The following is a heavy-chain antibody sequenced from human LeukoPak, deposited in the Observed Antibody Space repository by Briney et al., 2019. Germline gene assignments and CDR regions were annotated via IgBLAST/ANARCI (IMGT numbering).Heavy chain of an antibody. J-gene: IGHJ4*02. V-gene: IGHV3-30-3*01. CDR2: ISYDGSNK. CDR3: ARDTEMVRGATPLDY. CDR1: GFTFSSYA. Sequence: GRSLRLSCAASGFTFSSYAMHWVRQAPGKGLEWVAVISYDGSNKYYADSVKGRFTISRDNSKNTLYPQMNSLRAEDTAVYYCARDTEMVRGATPLDYWGQGTLVTVSS. D-gene: IGHD3-10*01.